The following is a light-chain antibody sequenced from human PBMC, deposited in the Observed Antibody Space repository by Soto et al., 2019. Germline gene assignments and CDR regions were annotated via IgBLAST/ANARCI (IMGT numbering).Light chain of an antibody. Sequence: DIQMTQSPSSLSASVGDRVAITCRASQSISSYLNWHQQKPGKAPKVLIYAASNLQSGVPSRFSGSGSGTDFTLTISSLQPEDFATYYCQQSYSTPITFGQGTRLEIK. CDR3: QQSYSTPIT. CDR1: QSISSY. CDR2: AAS. V-gene: IGKV1-39*01. J-gene: IGKJ5*01.